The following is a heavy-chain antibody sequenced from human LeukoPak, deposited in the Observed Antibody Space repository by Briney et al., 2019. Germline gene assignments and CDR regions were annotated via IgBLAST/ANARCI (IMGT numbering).Heavy chain of an antibody. CDR1: GYSFISYW. V-gene: IGHV5-51*01. Sequence: GESLKIFCKGSGYSFISYWIGWVRQMPGKGLEWMGIIYPGDSDTRYSPSFQGQVTISADKSISTAYLQWSSLKASDTAMYYCARRSPYSSSWFLDYWGQGTLVTVSS. CDR2: IYPGDSDT. CDR3: ARRSPYSSSWFLDY. J-gene: IGHJ4*02. D-gene: IGHD6-13*01.